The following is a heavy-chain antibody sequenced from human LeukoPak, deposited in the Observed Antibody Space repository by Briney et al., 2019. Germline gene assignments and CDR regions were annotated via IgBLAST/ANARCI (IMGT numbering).Heavy chain of an antibody. CDR2: INHSGST. J-gene: IGHJ5*02. Sequence: SETLSLTCAVYGGSFSGYYWSWIRQPPGKELEWIGEINHSGSTNYNPSLKSRVTISVDTSKNQFSLKLASVTAADTAIYYCAKGAGGFSYYNWFDPWGQGTLVTVSS. CDR1: GGSFSGYY. CDR3: AKGAGGFSYYNWFDP. V-gene: IGHV4-34*01. D-gene: IGHD5-18*01.